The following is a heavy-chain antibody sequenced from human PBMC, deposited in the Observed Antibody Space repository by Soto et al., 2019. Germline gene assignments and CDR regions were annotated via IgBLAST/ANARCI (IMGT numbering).Heavy chain of an antibody. CDR2: IWYDGSNK. CDR1: GFTLSSYG. V-gene: IGHV3-33*01. Sequence: GGSLRLSCAASGFTLSSYGMHWVRQAPGKGLEWVAVIWYDGSNKYYADSVKGRFTISRDNSKNTLYLQMNSLRAEDTAVYYCARDRHPPWEQQLVRDYYFDYWGQGTLVTVSS. CDR3: ARDRHPPWEQQLVRDYYFDY. D-gene: IGHD6-13*01. J-gene: IGHJ4*02.